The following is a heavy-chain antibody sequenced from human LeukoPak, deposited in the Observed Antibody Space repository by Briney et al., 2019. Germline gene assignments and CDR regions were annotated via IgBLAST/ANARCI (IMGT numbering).Heavy chain of an antibody. CDR3: ARRGLAVAAH. V-gene: IGHV4-39*01. D-gene: IGHD6-19*01. Sequence: PSETLPLTCTVSDGSISSSNYYWAWVRQPPGKGLKWIGSIYYGGTTYYSPSLKSRVTISADSSKNQFSLRLTSVTAADTAVYYCARRGLAVAAHWGQGSLVTVSS. J-gene: IGHJ4*02. CDR1: DGSISSSNYY. CDR2: IYYGGTT.